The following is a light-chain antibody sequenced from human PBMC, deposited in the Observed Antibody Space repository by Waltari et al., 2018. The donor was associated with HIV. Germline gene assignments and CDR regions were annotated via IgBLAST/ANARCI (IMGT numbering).Light chain of an antibody. CDR3: QQRSNWPPRYS. CDR1: QNVSSY. V-gene: IGKV3-11*01. CDR2: GAS. Sequence: ENVLTQSPATLSLSPGERATLSCRASQNVSSYLAWYQQNPGQAPRLLIYGASNRATGIPARFSGSGSGTDFTLTINSLEPEDFAVYYCQQRSNWPPRYSFGQGTKLEIK. J-gene: IGKJ2*03.